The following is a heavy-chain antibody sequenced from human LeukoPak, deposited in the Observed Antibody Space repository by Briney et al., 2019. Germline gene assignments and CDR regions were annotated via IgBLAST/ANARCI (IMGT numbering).Heavy chain of an antibody. Sequence: SETPSLTCTVSGGSISSYYWSWIRQPPGKGLEWIGYIYYSGGTNYNPSLKSRVTISVDTSKNQFSLKLSSVTAADTAVYYCARYSSSSGWFDPWGQGTLVTVSS. V-gene: IGHV4-59*08. CDR2: IYYSGGT. CDR1: GGSISSYY. D-gene: IGHD6-6*01. CDR3: ARYSSSSGWFDP. J-gene: IGHJ5*02.